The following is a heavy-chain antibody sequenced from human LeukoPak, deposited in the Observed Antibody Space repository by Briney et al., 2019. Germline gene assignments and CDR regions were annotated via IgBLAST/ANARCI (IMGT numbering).Heavy chain of an antibody. CDR3: ARGRGSGWPFDY. Sequence: GGSLRLSCAGSGFTVSSNYMSWVRQAPGKGLEWVSVIYGGGSTYYADSVMGRFSINRDSSKNTLYLQMNSLRADDTAVYYCARGRGSGWPFDYWGQGTLVTVSS. CDR2: IYGGGST. J-gene: IGHJ4*02. D-gene: IGHD6-19*01. CDR1: GFTVSSNY. V-gene: IGHV3-66*01.